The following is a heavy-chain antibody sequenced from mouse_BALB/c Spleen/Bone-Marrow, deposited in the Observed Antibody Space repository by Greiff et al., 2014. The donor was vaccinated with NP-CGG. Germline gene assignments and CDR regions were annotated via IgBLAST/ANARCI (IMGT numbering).Heavy chain of an antibody. CDR3: TRGRSLDY. CDR1: GYAFTNYW. V-gene: IGHV1-63*01. Sequence: VQLVESGTELVRPGTSVKISCKASGYAFTNYWLGWVKQRPGHGLEWIGDIYPGSGNTYYNEKFKGKVTLTADKSSSTAYMRLSGLTSEDSAVYFCTRGRSLDYWGQGTTLTISS. J-gene: IGHJ2*01. CDR2: IYPGSGNT.